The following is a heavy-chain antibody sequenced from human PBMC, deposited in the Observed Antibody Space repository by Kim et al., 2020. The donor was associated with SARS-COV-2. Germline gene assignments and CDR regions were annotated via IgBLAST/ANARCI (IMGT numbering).Heavy chain of an antibody. J-gene: IGHJ6*02. V-gene: IGHV1-46*01. Sequence: ASVKVSCKASGYTFTSYYMHWVRQAPGQGLEWMGIINPSGGSTSYAQKFQGRVTMTRDTSTSTVYMELSSLRSEDTAVYYCARDLGPYCSSTSCYGRYYYYGMDVWGQGTTVTVSS. CDR1: GYTFTSYY. D-gene: IGHD2-2*01. CDR3: ARDLGPYCSSTSCYGRYYYYGMDV. CDR2: INPSGGST.